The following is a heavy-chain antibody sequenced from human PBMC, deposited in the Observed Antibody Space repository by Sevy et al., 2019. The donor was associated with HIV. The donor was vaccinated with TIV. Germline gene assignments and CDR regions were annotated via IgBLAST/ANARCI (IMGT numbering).Heavy chain of an antibody. CDR1: GFTFSIYT. CDR3: ARSLGNYYGSGTYQEDWFDP. CDR2: ISSSSSYI. V-gene: IGHV3-21*01. Sequence: GGSLRLSCAASGFTFSIYTMNWVRQAPGKGLEWVSSISSSSSYIYYTDSVKGRFGISRDNPKNALFLQMNSLRAEDTAVYYCARSLGNYYGSGTYQEDWFDPWGQGTLVTVSS. J-gene: IGHJ5*02. D-gene: IGHD3-10*01.